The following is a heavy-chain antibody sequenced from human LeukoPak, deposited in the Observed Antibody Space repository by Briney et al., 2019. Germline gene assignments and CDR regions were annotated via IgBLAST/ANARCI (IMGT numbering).Heavy chain of an antibody. CDR2: IRQNGIEK. J-gene: IGHJ4*02. V-gene: IGHV3-7*01. Sequence: GGSLRLSCTGSGFILNGHWMSWVRQAAGKGLEWVASIRQNGIEKHYVDSVKGRLTISRDNAKNTLYLQMNSLRAEDTAVYYCARGGYHAYYLDYWGQGSLVTVSS. D-gene: IGHD5-18*01. CDR3: ARGGYHAYYLDY. CDR1: GFILNGHW.